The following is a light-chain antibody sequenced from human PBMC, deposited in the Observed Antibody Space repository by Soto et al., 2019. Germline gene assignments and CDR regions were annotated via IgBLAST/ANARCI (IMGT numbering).Light chain of an antibody. J-gene: IGKJ4*01. CDR2: KAS. CDR1: QSISSW. Sequence: DIQMTQSPSTLSASVGDRVTITCRASQSISSWLAWYQQKPGKAPKLLIYKASSLESGVPSRFSGSGSGTEFTITISSLQPDVFASYYCQQYNSYPTFGGGTKVEIK. V-gene: IGKV1-5*03. CDR3: QQYNSYPT.